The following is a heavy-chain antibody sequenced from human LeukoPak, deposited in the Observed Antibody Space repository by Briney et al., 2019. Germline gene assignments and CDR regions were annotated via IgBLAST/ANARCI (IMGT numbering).Heavy chain of an antibody. Sequence: GGSLRLSCAASGFTFSSYWMSWVRQAPGKGLEWVANIKQDRSEKYYVDSVKGRFTTSRDNAKNSLHLQMNSLRAEDTAVYYCARWGTYSSSWLGAFDIWGQGTMVTVSS. D-gene: IGHD2-2*01. J-gene: IGHJ3*02. V-gene: IGHV3-7*05. CDR3: ARWGTYSSSWLGAFDI. CDR1: GFTFSSYW. CDR2: IKQDRSEK.